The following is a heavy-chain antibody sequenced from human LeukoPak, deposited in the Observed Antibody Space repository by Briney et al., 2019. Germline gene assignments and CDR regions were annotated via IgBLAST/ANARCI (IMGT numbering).Heavy chain of an antibody. J-gene: IGHJ4*02. CDR1: GVSISTSEW. Sequence: GTLSLTCAVSGVSISTSEWWIWVRQPPGQGLEWIGEIHRDGRTRYNPSLTSRVTMSMDYSKNQFSLNVRFVTAADTAIYYCGKTDIYFNPIDNWGPGSLVTVSS. CDR2: IHRDGRT. D-gene: IGHD3-9*01. CDR3: GKTDIYFNPIDN. V-gene: IGHV4-4*02.